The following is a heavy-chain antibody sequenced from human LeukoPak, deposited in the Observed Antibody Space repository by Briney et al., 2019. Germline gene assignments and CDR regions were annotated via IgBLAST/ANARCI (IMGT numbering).Heavy chain of an antibody. J-gene: IGHJ3*02. V-gene: IGHV4-34*01. CDR2: IYYSGST. CDR1: GGSFSGYY. CDR3: ARLIDYDDAFDI. D-gene: IGHD4/OR15-4a*01. Sequence: TSETLSLTCAVYGGSFSGYYWSWIRQPPGKGLEWIGSIYYSGSTYYNPSLKSRVTISVDTSKNQFSLKLSSVTAADTAVYYCARLIDYDDAFDIWGQGTMVTVSS.